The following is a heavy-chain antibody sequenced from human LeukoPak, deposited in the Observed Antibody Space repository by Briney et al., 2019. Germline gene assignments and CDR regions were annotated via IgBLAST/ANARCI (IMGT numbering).Heavy chain of an antibody. CDR1: GYTFTSYY. CDR2: INPSGGST. J-gene: IGHJ4*02. V-gene: IGHV1-46*01. D-gene: IGHD6-19*01. CDR3: AREREQWPCFDY. Sequence: ASVTVSCKASGYTFTSYYMHWVRQAPGQGLEWMGIINPSGGSTSYAQKFQGRVTMTRDTSTSTVYMELSSLRSEDTAVYYCAREREQWPCFDYWGQGTLVTVSS.